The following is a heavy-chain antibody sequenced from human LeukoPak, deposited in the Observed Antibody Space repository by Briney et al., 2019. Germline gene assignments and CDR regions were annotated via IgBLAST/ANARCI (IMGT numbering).Heavy chain of an antibody. D-gene: IGHD2-15*01. Sequence: SSQTLSLTRTVSGGSISSGDYYGRSTRQPPGRGLGWIGYIYYSERHYYNPSFKTRVTISVDTSKNQSSLKLSSVTAADTAVYYCARDIGEDGGSCFDYWGQGTLVTVSP. V-gene: IGHV4-30-4*01. CDR3: ARDIGEDGGSCFDY. CDR1: GGSISSGDYY. CDR2: IYYSERH. J-gene: IGHJ4*02.